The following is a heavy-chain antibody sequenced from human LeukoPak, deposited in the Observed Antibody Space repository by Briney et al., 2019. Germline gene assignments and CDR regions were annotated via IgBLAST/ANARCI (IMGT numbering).Heavy chain of an antibody. CDR1: GFTFSTHD. J-gene: IGHJ4*01. V-gene: IGHV3-30*02. D-gene: IGHD1-26*01. CDR3: AKPSGSGVDY. CDR2: IRYDGSHE. Sequence: AGGFLRLSCGASGFTFSTHDMHWVRQAPGKGLEWVAFIRYDGSHEYYADSVKGRFTISRDNSKNTLYLQMNSVRSEDTALYYCAKPSGSGVDYWGQGTRVTVSS.